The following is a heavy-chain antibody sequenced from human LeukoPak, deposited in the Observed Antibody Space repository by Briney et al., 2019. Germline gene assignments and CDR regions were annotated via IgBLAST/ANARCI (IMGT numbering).Heavy chain of an antibody. CDR3: ARDLGHWYWYYGMDV. V-gene: IGHV3-23*01. CDR2: ISGSGGST. CDR1: GFTFSSYA. Sequence: GGSLRLSCAASGFTFSSYAMSWVRQAPGKGLEWVSAISGSGGSTYYADSVKGRFTISRDNSKNTLYLQMNSLRAEDTAVYYCARDLGHWYWYYGMDVWGQGPTVTVSS. D-gene: IGHD2-8*02. J-gene: IGHJ6*02.